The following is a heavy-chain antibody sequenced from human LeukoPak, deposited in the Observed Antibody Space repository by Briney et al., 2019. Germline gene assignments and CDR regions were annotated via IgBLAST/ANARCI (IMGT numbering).Heavy chain of an antibody. CDR3: ARGPAYYDFWSGYYGGDAFDI. Sequence: PSETLSLTCAVYGGSFSGYYWSWIRQPPGKGLEWIGEINHSGSTNYNPSLKSRVTISVDTSKNQFSLKLSSVTAADTAVYYCARGPAYYDFWSGYYGGDAFDIWGQGTMVTVSS. V-gene: IGHV4-34*01. CDR1: GGSFSGYY. D-gene: IGHD3-3*01. CDR2: INHSGST. J-gene: IGHJ3*02.